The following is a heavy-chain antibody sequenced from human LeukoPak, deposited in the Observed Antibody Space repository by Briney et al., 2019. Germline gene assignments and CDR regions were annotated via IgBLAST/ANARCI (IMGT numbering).Heavy chain of an antibody. V-gene: IGHV3-33*01. CDR1: GFTFSSYG. CDR2: IWYDGSNK. CDR3: ARDKSSSTNLFDY. J-gene: IGHJ4*02. D-gene: IGHD2-2*01. Sequence: GGSLRLSCAASGFTFSSYGMHWVRQAPGKGLEWVAVIWYDGSNKYYADSVKGRFTISRDNSKNTLYLQMNSLRAEDTAVYYCARDKSSSTNLFDYWGQGTLVTVSS.